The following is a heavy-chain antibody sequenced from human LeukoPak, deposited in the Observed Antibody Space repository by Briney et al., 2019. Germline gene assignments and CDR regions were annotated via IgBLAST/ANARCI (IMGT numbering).Heavy chain of an antibody. CDR3: ARGASELSDTYIDV. Sequence: SETLSLTCTVSGGSISGYYWSWIRQPAGKGLEWIGRIFTSGSTSYNPSLKSRVTMSLDKSDNEFSLKVRSVTAADTAVYYCARGASELSDTYIDVWGQGTLVTVSS. V-gene: IGHV4-4*07. CDR2: IFTSGST. J-gene: IGHJ4*02. D-gene: IGHD3-9*01. CDR1: GGSISGYY.